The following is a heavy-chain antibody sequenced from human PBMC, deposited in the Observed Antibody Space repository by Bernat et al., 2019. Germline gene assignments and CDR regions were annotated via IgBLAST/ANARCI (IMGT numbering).Heavy chain of an antibody. CDR2: IKQDGREK. V-gene: IGHV3-7*03. CDR1: GFTFSRYW. Sequence: EVQLVESGGNLVQPGGSLRLSCAASGFTFSRYWMHWVRQAPGKGLEWGANIKQDGREKYYVDSVKGRFTVSRDNAEESLYLQMNSLRVENTSLYYCAVGLGWSSTLWGRGTLVTVSS. J-gene: IGHJ2*01. CDR3: AVGLGWSSTL. D-gene: IGHD6-19*01.